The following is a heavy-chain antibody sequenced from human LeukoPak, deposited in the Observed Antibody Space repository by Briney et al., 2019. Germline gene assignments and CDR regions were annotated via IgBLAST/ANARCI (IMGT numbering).Heavy chain of an antibody. CDR2: IKKYGNQE. CDR3: ATYDNWGAGDV. J-gene: IGHJ6*02. V-gene: IGHV3-7*01. CDR1: GFKFNDSW. Sequence: PGGSLRLSCAASGFKFNDSWMSCARHAPGKAPEWVANIKKYGNQEHYLDSVKGRFTVSRDNARNSLFLQMNSLRVEDTAVYYCATYDNWGAGDVWGQGTTVSVSS. D-gene: IGHD7-27*01.